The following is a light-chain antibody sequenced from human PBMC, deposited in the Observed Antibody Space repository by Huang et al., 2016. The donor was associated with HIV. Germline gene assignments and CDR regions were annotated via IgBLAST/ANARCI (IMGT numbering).Light chain of an antibody. V-gene: IGKV3-11*01. Sequence: EIVLTQSPATLSLSPGERATLSCRASQSVSSYLAWYQQRTGQAPRLLIYDASNRATGIPARFSGSGSGTDFTLTISGLEPEDFAVYYCQQRSNWPPYTFGQGTKLEIK. CDR3: QQRSNWPPYT. CDR1: QSVSSY. J-gene: IGKJ2*01. CDR2: DAS.